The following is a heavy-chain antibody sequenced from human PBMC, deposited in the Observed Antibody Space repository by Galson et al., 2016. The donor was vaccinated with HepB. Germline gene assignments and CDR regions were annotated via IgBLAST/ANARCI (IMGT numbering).Heavy chain of an antibody. Sequence: SLRLSCAASGFTFSSYAMHWVRQAPGKGLEWVAVISFDGSNKYYADSVKGRFTISRDNSKNTLCLQMNSLRAEDTAVYYCARKLYYYDSSDFGWFDPWGQGTLVTVSS. CDR3: ARKLYYYDSSDFGWFDP. CDR1: GFTFSSYA. J-gene: IGHJ5*02. D-gene: IGHD3-22*01. V-gene: IGHV3-30-3*01. CDR2: ISFDGSNK.